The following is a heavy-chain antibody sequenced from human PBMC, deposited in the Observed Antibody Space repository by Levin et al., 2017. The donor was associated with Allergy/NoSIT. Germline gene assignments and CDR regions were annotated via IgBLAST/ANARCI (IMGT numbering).Heavy chain of an antibody. CDR2: ISWNNGRI. CDR3: VKDIGAMTDTDAFDL. J-gene: IGHJ3*01. CDR1: GFTFDDYG. V-gene: IGHV3-9*01. Sequence: SLKISCAVSGFTFDDYGMHWVRQGPGKGLEWVSGISWNNGRIDYADSVKGRFTISRDNAKNSLYLQMNSLRPEDTALYYCVKDIGAMTDTDAFDLWGQGTMVTVSS. D-gene: IGHD2-21*02.